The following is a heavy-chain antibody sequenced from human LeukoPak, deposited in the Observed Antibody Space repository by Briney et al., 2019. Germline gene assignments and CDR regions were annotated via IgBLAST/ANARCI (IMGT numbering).Heavy chain of an antibody. CDR1: GVSLNGYY. D-gene: IGHD3-10*01. Sequence: SETLSLTCAVSGVSLNGYYWGWIRLTPGKGLEWIGEINHSGRTNYNPSLKSRVTISADTSKNQFSLELRSVTAADTAVYYCARAYYSTSWFPHWGQGALVTVSS. J-gene: IGHJ5*02. V-gene: IGHV4-34*01. CDR3: ARAYYSTSWFPH. CDR2: INHSGRT.